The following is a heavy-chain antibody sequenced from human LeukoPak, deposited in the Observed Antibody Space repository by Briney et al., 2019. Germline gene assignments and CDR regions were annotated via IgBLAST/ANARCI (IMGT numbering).Heavy chain of an antibody. CDR2: IWYDGSNK. Sequence: GRSLRLSCAASGFTFSSYGMHWVRQAPGKGLEWVAVIWYDGSNKYYADSVKGRFTISRDNSKNTLYLQMNSLRAEDTAVYYCARERAGPYYYGMDVWGQGTLVTVSS. CDR3: ARERAGPYYYGMDV. J-gene: IGHJ6*02. CDR1: GFTFSSYG. V-gene: IGHV3-33*01.